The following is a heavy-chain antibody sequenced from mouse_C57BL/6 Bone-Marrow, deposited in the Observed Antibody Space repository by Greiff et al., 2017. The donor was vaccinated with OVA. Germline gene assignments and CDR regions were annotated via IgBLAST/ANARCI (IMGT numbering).Heavy chain of an antibody. CDR2: ISDGGSYT. J-gene: IGHJ2*01. V-gene: IGHV5-4*01. CDR1: GFTFSSYA. Sequence: EVQRVESGGGLVKPGGSLKLSCAASGFTFSSYAMSWVRQTPEKRLEWVATISDGGSYTYYPDNVKGRFTISRDNAKNNLYLQMSHLKSEDTAMYYCARLGYRFDYWGQGTTLTVSS. D-gene: IGHD3-3*01. CDR3: ARLGYRFDY.